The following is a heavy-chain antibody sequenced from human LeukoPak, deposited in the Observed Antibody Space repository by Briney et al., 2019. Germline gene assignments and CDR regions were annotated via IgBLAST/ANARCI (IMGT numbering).Heavy chain of an antibody. V-gene: IGHV3-23*01. CDR1: GFTFSLYA. CDR2: ITGSGGTT. Sequence: GGSLRLSCAASGFTFSLYAMSWVRQAPGKGLEWVSGITGSGGTTYYADSVKGRFTLSRDNSKNTLYLQMNSLGAEDTAVYYCATRWTYYFDYWGQGTLVTVSS. CDR3: ATRWTYYFDY. J-gene: IGHJ4*02. D-gene: IGHD4-23*01.